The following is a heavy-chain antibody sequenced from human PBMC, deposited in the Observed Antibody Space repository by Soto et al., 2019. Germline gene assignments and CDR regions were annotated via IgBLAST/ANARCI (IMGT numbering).Heavy chain of an antibody. J-gene: IGHJ4*02. D-gene: IGHD3-16*01. CDR2: IWYDGSDK. Sequence: PGGSLRLSCVASGFAFSSFCIHWVRQAPCKGLEWVAIIWYDGSDKYYGDSVKGRFTISRDNSKNTLFLQMNSLRAEDTAVYHCAFGNLSYYFDYWGQGTQVTVS. CDR3: AFGNLSYYFDY. V-gene: IGHV3-33*01. CDR1: GFAFSSFC.